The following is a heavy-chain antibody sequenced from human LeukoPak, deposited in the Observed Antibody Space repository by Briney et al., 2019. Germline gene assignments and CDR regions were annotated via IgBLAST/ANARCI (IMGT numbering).Heavy chain of an antibody. Sequence: PSETLSLTCTVSGGSISSSSYYWGWIRQPPGKGLEWIGNIFYSGSTDYSPSLKSRVTISVDTSKNQFSLRLSFVTAADTAVYYCASLRERSYYARGFDYWGQGTLVTVSS. D-gene: IGHD1-26*01. CDR3: ASLRERSYYARGFDY. V-gene: IGHV4-39*01. CDR2: IFYSGST. CDR1: GGSISSSSYY. J-gene: IGHJ4*02.